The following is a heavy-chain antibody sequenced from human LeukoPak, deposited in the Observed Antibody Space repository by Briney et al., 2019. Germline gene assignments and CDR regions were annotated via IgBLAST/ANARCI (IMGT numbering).Heavy chain of an antibody. D-gene: IGHD4-17*01. CDR3: ALYGDYFDY. V-gene: IGHV3-30*03. J-gene: IGHJ4*02. Sequence: GGSLRLSCAASGFTFSSYAMSWVRQAPGKGLEWVAVISYDGSNKYYADSVKGRFTISRDNSKNTLYLQMNSLRAEDTAVYYCALYGDYFDYWGQGTLVTVSS. CDR2: ISYDGSNK. CDR1: GFTFSSYA.